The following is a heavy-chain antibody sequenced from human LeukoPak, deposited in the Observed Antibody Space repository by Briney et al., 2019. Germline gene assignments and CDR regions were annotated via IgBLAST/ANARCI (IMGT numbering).Heavy chain of an antibody. V-gene: IGHV3-23*01. D-gene: IGHD4-17*01. Sequence: GGCLRLSCAASGFTFSRFAMSWVRQAPGKGLEWVSAISGSGSDTYYAGSVKGRFTVSRDNSKNTLYLQMNSLRAEDTALYYCAKDRYGDYSFEYWGQGTLVTVSS. CDR2: ISGSGSDT. CDR1: GFTFSRFA. J-gene: IGHJ4*02. CDR3: AKDRYGDYSFEY.